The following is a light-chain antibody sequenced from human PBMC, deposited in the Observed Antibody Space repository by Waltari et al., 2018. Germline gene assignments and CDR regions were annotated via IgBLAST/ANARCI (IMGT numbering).Light chain of an antibody. CDR2: GAS. Sequence: EIVLTQSPGTLSLSPGERATLSCRASQSVSSSYLAWYQQKPGQAPRLLIYGASSRATGIPDRFGGSGSGTDFTLTISRLEPEYFAVYYCQQYGSSPMYTFGQGTKLEFK. CDR3: QQYGSSPMYT. J-gene: IGKJ2*01. CDR1: QSVSSSY. V-gene: IGKV3-20*01.